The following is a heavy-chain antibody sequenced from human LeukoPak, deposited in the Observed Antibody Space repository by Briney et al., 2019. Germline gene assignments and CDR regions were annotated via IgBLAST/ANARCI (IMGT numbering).Heavy chain of an antibody. CDR1: GGSISSYY. CDR3: ARSGYYYDSSGYPLVDY. V-gene: IGHV4-59*01. CDR2: IYYSGST. D-gene: IGHD3-22*01. J-gene: IGHJ4*02. Sequence: SETLSLTCTVSGGSISSYYWSWIRQPPGKGLEWIGYIYYSGSTNYNPSLKSRVTISVDTSKNQFSLKLSSVTAADTAVYYCARSGYYYDSSGYPLVDYWGQGTLVTVSS.